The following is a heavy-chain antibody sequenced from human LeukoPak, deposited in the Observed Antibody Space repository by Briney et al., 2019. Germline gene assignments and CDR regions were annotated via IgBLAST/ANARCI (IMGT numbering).Heavy chain of an antibody. J-gene: IGHJ3*02. V-gene: IGHV4-59*08. Sequence: SETLSLTCTVSGGSISSYYWSWIRQPPGKGLEWIGYIYYSGSTKYNPSLKSRVTISVDTSKNQFSLKLSSVTAADTAVYYCARHKVHVAGRRSFDIWGQGTLVTVSS. D-gene: IGHD2-15*01. CDR3: ARHKVHVAGRRSFDI. CDR2: IYYSGST. CDR1: GGSISSYY.